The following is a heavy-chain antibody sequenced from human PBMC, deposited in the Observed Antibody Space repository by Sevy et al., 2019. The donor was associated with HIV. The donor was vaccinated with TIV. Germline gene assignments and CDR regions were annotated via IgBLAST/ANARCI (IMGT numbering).Heavy chain of an antibody. CDR2: FDPEDGET. Sequence: ASVKVSCKVSGYTLTELSMHWVRHAPVKGLEWMGGFDPEDGETIYAQKFQGRVTMTEDTSTDTAYMELSSLRSEDTAVYYCATVSKLELRAFDIWGQGTMVTVSS. V-gene: IGHV1-24*01. CDR1: GYTLTELS. J-gene: IGHJ3*02. CDR3: ATVSKLELRAFDI. D-gene: IGHD1-7*01.